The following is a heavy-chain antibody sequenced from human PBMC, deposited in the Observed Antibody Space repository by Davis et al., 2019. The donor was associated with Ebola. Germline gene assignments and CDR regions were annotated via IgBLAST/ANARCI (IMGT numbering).Heavy chain of an antibody. CDR2: ISTYNGHT. CDR3: FAVPASIRPTPRTFRFDF. Sequence: ASALITCYASSYTFTNYGISWVRQPPGHGHEWMAWISTYNGHTKYAQKFQGRVTISTETSTRTGYLELRSLRFDDTAVYYCFAVPASIRPTPRTFRFDFWGQGTLVTVSS. D-gene: IGHD2-2*02. CDR1: SYTFTNYG. V-gene: IGHV1-18*04. J-gene: IGHJ4*02.